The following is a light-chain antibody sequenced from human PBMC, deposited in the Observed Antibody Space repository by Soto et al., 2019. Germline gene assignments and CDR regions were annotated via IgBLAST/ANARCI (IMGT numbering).Light chain of an antibody. Sequence: EIALTPSPRNFCLSXREGATLTXXXSQSVGSRFLAWYQQKPGQAPRLLISGTFSRATGIPDRFSGSGSGTDFTLTISRLEPEDFAVYYCQQYGSSPRWTFGQGTKV. V-gene: IGKV3-20*01. J-gene: IGKJ1*01. CDR1: QSVGSRF. CDR2: GTF. CDR3: QQYGSSPRWT.